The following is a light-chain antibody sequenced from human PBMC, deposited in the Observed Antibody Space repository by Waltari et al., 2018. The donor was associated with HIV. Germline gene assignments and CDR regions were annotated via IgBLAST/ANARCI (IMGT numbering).Light chain of an antibody. CDR1: KIGNKS. Sequence: SYELTQPLSVSVALGQTARISCGGDKIGNKSVHWYQYRPGQAPILVMYKSDVRPSGIPERFSGSNTGNKATLSITKVQAGDEADYSCQVWHNISVIFGGGTKLTVL. CDR2: KSD. CDR3: QVWHNISVI. J-gene: IGLJ2*01. V-gene: IGLV3-9*01.